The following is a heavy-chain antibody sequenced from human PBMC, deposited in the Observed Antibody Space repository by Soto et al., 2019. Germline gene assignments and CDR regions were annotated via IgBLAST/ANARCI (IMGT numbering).Heavy chain of an antibody. CDR1: GGSISDHY. J-gene: IGHJ4*02. CDR2: IYYNGNT. Sequence: SETLSLTCTVSGGSISDHYWSWIRQPPGKGLEWVGYIYYNGNTNYNPPLKSRVTMSVDTSKNQISLKLSSVTAADTAVYYCTRANWYSEYWGQGTLVTVSS. V-gene: IGHV4-59*11. D-gene: IGHD7-27*01. CDR3: TRANWYSEY.